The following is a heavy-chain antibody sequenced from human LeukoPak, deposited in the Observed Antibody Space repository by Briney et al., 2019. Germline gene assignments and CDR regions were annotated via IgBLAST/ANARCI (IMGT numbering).Heavy chain of an antibody. CDR1: GGTFSSYA. D-gene: IGHD5-12*01. J-gene: IGHJ4*02. CDR3: ARGPMSSVGWLRPRYYFDY. V-gene: IGHV1-69*13. CDR2: IIPIFGTA. Sequence: ASVKVSCKASGGTFSSYAISWVRQAPGQGLEWMGGIIPIFGTANYAQKFQGRVTITADESTSTAYMELSSLRYADTAVYYCARGPMSSVGWLRPRYYFDYWGQGTLVTVSS.